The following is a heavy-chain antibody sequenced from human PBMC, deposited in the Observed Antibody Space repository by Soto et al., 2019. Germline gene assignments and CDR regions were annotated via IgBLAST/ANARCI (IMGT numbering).Heavy chain of an antibody. D-gene: IGHD3-3*01. CDR1: GFTVSSNY. Sequence: GGSLRLSCAASGFTVSSNYMSWVRQAPGKGLEWVSVIYSGGSTYYADSVKGRFTISRDNSKNTLYLQMNSLRAEDTAVYYCATASNDFWSGYYTGNYYYYGMDVWGQGXTVTVSS. CDR3: ATASNDFWSGYYTGNYYYYGMDV. J-gene: IGHJ6*02. V-gene: IGHV3-53*01. CDR2: IYSGGST.